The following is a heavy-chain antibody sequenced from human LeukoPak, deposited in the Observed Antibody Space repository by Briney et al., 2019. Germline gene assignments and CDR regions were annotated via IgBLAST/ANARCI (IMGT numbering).Heavy chain of an antibody. CDR1: GFTFSSYW. V-gene: IGHV3-74*01. Sequence: SGGSLRLSCAASGFTFSSYWMHWVRQAPGKGLVWVSRINSDGSSTSYADSVKGRFTISRDNAKNSLFLQMNSLTAEDTALYYCAKDGGRRNRWFDVFDMWGQGTMVTVSS. D-gene: IGHD4-23*01. J-gene: IGHJ3*02. CDR2: INSDGSST. CDR3: AKDGGRRNRWFDVFDM.